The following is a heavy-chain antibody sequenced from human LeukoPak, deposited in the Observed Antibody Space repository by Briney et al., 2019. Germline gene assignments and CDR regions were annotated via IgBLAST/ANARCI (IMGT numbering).Heavy chain of an antibody. D-gene: IGHD3-3*01. V-gene: IGHV3-30-3*01. J-gene: IGHJ6*02. Sequence: GRSLRLSCAASGFTFSSYAMHWVRQAPGKGLEWVAVISYDGSNKYYADSVKGRFTISRDNSKNTLCLQMNSLRAEDTAVYYCAKEGTIFGVVIMNGMDVWGQGTTVTVSS. CDR3: AKEGTIFGVVIMNGMDV. CDR1: GFTFSSYA. CDR2: ISYDGSNK.